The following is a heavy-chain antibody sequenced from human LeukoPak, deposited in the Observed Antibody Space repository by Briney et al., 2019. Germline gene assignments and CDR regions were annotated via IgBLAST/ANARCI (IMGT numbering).Heavy chain of an antibody. Sequence: SETLSLTCAVYGGSFSGYYWSWIRQPPGKGQEWIGEINHSGSTNYNPSLKSRVTISVDTSKNQFSLKLSSVTAADTAVYYCARGRRFGELFGYWGQGTLVTVSS. D-gene: IGHD3-10*01. J-gene: IGHJ4*02. CDR3: ARGRRFGELFGY. CDR2: INHSGST. CDR1: GGSFSGYY. V-gene: IGHV4-34*01.